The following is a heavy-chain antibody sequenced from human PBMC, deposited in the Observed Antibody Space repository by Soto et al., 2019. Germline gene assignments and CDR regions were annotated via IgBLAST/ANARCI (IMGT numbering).Heavy chain of an antibody. CDR2: IYYSGST. J-gene: IGHJ4*02. V-gene: IGHV4-59*12. Sequence: SETLSLTCTVSGGSISSYYWSWIRQPPGKGLEWIGYIYYSGSTIYNPSLKSRVTISVDTSKNQFSLKLSSVTAADTAVYYCARGARFLEWKRFDYWGQGTLVTVSS. CDR1: GGSISSYY. CDR3: ARGARFLEWKRFDY. D-gene: IGHD3-3*01.